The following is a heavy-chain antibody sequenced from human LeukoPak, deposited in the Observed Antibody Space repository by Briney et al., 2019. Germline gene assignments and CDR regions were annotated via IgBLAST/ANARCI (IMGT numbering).Heavy chain of an antibody. CDR1: GFTFSSYA. CDR3: ARVQRTYGSEPAAVSMDV. D-gene: IGHD3-10*01. J-gene: IGHJ6*02. V-gene: IGHV3-30*04. Sequence: GGSLRLSCAASGFTFSSYAMHWVRQAPGKGLEWVAVISYDGSNKYYADSVKGRFTISRDNSKNTLYLQMNSLRAEDTAVYYCARVQRTYGSEPAAVSMDVWGQGTTVTVSS. CDR2: ISYDGSNK.